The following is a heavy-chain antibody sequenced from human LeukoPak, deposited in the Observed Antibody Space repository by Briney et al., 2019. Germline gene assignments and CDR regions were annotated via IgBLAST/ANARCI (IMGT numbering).Heavy chain of an antibody. CDR1: GFTVGSNY. J-gene: IGHJ3*02. CDR2: IYSGGST. Sequence: PGGSLRLSCAASGFTVGSNYMSWVRQAPGKGLEWVSVIYSGGSTYYADSVKGRFTISRDNSKNTLYLQMNSLRAEDTAVYYCARDRGYCSSTSCYAHSEAFDIWGQGTMVTVSS. CDR3: ARDRGYCSSTSCYAHSEAFDI. V-gene: IGHV3-53*01. D-gene: IGHD2-2*01.